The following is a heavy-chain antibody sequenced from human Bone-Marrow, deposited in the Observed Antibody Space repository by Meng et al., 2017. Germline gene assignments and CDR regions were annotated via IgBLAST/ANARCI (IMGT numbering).Heavy chain of an antibody. J-gene: IGHJ5*01. CDR3: ESVAAVEGLWFDP. Sequence: SETLSLTCTVSGGAISSYYWGWIRHPPGKGLEWIGSIYYSGSTYYNPSLKSRVTISVDTSKNQFSLKLNSVTAADTAVYYCESVAAVEGLWFDPWGQGTMVTVSS. V-gene: IGHV4-39*07. CDR1: GGAISSYY. CDR2: IYYSGST. D-gene: IGHD6-19*01.